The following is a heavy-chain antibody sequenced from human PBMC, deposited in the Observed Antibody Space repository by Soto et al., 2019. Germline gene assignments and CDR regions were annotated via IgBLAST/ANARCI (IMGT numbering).Heavy chain of an antibody. V-gene: IGHV3-7*05. CDR3: AGEAQGVPPKDGSGHWLGYFAL. D-gene: IGHD6-19*01. J-gene: IGHJ2*01. CDR1: GFTFSTYL. CDR2: IQQDGGDK. Sequence: DVQLVESGGGLVQPGGSLRLSCAASGFTFSTYLMSWLRQAPGKGLEWVANIQQDGGDKYHVDSVKGRFTISRDNAKNTLHVQLSSLRTEDTAVYYCAGEAQGVPPKDGSGHWLGYFALWGRGTLVTVSS.